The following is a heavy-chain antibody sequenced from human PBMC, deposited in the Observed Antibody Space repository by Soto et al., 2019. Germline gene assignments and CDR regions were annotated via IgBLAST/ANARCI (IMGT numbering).Heavy chain of an antibody. CDR3: ARAGGLGAVAVDY. J-gene: IGHJ4*02. V-gene: IGHV4-30-2*01. CDR2: IYHSGST. D-gene: IGHD6-19*01. CDR1: GGSISSGGFS. Sequence: QLQLQESGSGLVKPSQTLSLTCAVSGGSISSGGFSWSWIRQPPGKGLEWIGYIYHSGSTYYNPSLKSRVTISVDRSKNQFSLKLSSVTAADTAVYYCARAGGLGAVAVDYWGQGTLVTVSS.